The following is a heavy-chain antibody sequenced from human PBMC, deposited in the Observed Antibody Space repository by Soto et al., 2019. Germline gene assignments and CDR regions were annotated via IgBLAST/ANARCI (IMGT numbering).Heavy chain of an antibody. D-gene: IGHD3-9*01. CDR3: ARTGSDYFDY. V-gene: IGHV3-72*01. Sequence: PGGSLRLSCAASGFTFSDHYMDWVRQAPGKGLEWVGRSRNKPSNYTTEYAASVKGRFTISRDDSTNSLYLQMNSLKTEDTAVYYCARTGSDYFDYWGQGTLLTVSS. CDR2: SRNKPSNYTT. J-gene: IGHJ4*02. CDR1: GFTFSDHY.